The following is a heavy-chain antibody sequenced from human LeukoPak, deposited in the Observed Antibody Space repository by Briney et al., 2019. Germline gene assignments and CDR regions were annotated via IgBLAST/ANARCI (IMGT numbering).Heavy chain of an antibody. J-gene: IGHJ4*02. Sequence: PGRSLRLSCTASGFTFTDYPIHWVRQAPGKGLEWGAVISYDGGNKYYADSVKGRFTISRDNSKNTLYLQMNSLRTEDTAVYYCARGDSLVVVLPEFDYWGQGTLVTVSS. D-gene: IGHD3-22*01. CDR1: GFTFTDYP. V-gene: IGHV3-30-3*01. CDR3: ARGDSLVVVLPEFDY. CDR2: ISYDGGNK.